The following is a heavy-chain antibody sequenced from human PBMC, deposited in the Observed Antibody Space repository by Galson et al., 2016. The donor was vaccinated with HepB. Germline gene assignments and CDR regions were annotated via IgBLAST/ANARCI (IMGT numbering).Heavy chain of an antibody. CDR1: GYTFSNYY. J-gene: IGHJ4*02. V-gene: IGHV1-46*01. CDR3: ARPGGLGTYFFVY. D-gene: IGHD3-10*01. Sequence: SVKVSCKASGYTFSNYYMHWVRQAPGQGLEWMGIINPSSGSTVYTQKFQGRVNMTRDTSTNTFYMQLSSLRSEDTAVYFCARPGGLGTYFFVYWGQGTLVAVSS. CDR2: INPSSGST.